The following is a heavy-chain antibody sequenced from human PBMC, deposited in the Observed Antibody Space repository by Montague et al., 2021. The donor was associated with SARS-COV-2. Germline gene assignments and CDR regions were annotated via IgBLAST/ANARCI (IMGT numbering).Heavy chain of an antibody. CDR2: IDGGGTTI. CDR1: GFTFRNYE. J-gene: IGHJ4*02. CDR3: ARDPESWWTTFDC. D-gene: IGHD2-15*01. Sequence: SLRLSCAASGFTFRNYEMNWVRQSPGKGLEWVSYIDGGGTTIYYADSVKGRFTISRDNAKNSLFLQMNSLRVEDTTVYYCARDPESWWTTFDCWGQGALVTVSS. V-gene: IGHV3-48*03.